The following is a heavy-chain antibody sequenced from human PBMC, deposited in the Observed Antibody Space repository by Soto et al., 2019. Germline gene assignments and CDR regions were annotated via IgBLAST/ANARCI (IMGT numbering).Heavy chain of an antibody. CDR2: ISSSSSTI. V-gene: IGHV3-48*01. CDR3: ARDAPDYYGDYGVEYFQH. J-gene: IGHJ1*01. Sequence: EVQLVESGGGLVQPGGSLRLSCAASGFTFSSYSMNWVRQAPGKGLEWVSYISSSSSTIYYADSVKGRFTISRDNAKNSLYLQMNSLRAEDTAVYYCARDAPDYYGDYGVEYFQHWGQGTLVTVSS. D-gene: IGHD4-17*01. CDR1: GFTFSSYS.